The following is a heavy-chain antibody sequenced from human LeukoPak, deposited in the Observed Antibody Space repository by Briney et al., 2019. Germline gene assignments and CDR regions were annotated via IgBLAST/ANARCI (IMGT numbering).Heavy chain of an antibody. CDR3: ARISSKHYAFDI. CDR2: INPNSGGT. D-gene: IGHD3-3*02. J-gene: IGHJ3*02. Sequence: ASVKVSCKASGYTFTGYYMHWVRQAPGQGLEWMGWINPNSGGTNYAQKFQGRVTMTRDKSISTAYMELSSLRSDDTAVYYCARISSKHYAFDIWGQGTMVTVSS. V-gene: IGHV1-2*02. CDR1: GYTFTGYY.